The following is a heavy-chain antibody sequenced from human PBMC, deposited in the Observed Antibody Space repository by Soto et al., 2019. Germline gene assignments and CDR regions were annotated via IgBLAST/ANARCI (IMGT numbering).Heavy chain of an antibody. V-gene: IGHV1-2*02. Sequence: QVQLVQSGAEVKKPGASVKVSCKASGYTFTGYFVHWVRQAPGQGLEWMGWINSNSGGTNYAQKLQGRITMTRDTSISTVYMELSRLTSDDTAVYYCAREELWGATPFDHWGQGTLVTVSS. J-gene: IGHJ4*02. CDR2: INSNSGGT. CDR3: AREELWGATPFDH. D-gene: IGHD1-26*01. CDR1: GYTFTGYF.